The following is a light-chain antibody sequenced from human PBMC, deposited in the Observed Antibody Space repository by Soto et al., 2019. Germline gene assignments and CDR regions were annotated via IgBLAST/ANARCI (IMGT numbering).Light chain of an antibody. J-gene: IGLJ3*02. CDR1: SSNLGAGYD. CDR3: QAYDYSLTASV. V-gene: IGLV1-40*01. CDR2: GNR. Sequence: QSVLTQPPSVSGAPGQRVTLSCTGNSSNLGAGYDVHWYQQLPGAAPKLVVFGNRNRPSGVPERFSGSKSGTSASLAITGLQAEDEAHYYCQAYDYSLTASVFGGGTKLTVL.